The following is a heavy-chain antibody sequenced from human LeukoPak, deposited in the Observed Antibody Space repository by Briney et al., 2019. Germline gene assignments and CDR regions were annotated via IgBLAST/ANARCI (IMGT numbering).Heavy chain of an antibody. CDR2: IYHSGST. CDR1: GGSISSGGYY. V-gene: IGHV4-30-2*01. CDR3: ARGPQYSGYDQRDVLDY. Sequence: SQTLSLTCTVSGGSISSGGYYWSWIRQPPGKGLEWIGYIYHSGSTYYNPSLKSRVTISVDRSKNQFSLKLSSVTAADTAVYYCARGPQYSGYDQRDVLDYWGQGTLVTVSS. J-gene: IGHJ4*02. D-gene: IGHD5-12*01.